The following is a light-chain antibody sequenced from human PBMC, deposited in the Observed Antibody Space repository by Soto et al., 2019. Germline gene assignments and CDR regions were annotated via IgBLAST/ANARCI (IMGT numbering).Light chain of an antibody. CDR3: QSYDYSLGGSDV. Sequence: QSVLTQPPSMSGAPGQRVTISCTGSNSNIGAGYDVHWYQQLPGTAPRLLIYADNNRPSGVPDRFSGSKSGTSASLAITGLQAEDEADYYCQSYDYSLGGSDVFGTGTKLTVL. J-gene: IGLJ1*01. CDR2: ADN. CDR1: NSNIGAGYD. V-gene: IGLV1-40*01.